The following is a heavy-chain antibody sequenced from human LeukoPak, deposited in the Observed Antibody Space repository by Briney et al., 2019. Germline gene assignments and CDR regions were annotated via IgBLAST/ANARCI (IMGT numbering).Heavy chain of an antibody. CDR3: ARDTNDFWSGLDY. J-gene: IGHJ4*02. CDR1: GGSFSGYY. D-gene: IGHD3-3*01. V-gene: IGHV4-34*01. Sequence: SETLSLTCAVYGGSFSGYYWSWIRQPPGKGLEWIGEINHSGSTNYNPSLKSRVTISVDTSKNQFSLKLSSVTAADTAVYYCARDTNDFWSGLDYWGQGTLVTVSS. CDR2: INHSGST.